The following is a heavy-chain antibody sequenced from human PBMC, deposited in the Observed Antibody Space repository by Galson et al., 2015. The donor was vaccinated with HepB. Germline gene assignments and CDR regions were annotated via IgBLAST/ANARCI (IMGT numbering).Heavy chain of an antibody. Sequence: SLRLSCAASGFTFSSYATHWVRQAPGKGLEWVAVISYDGSNKYYADSVKGRFTISRDNSKNTLYLQMNSLRAEDTAVYYCASSTENYDILTGYYYWGQGTLVTVSS. CDR2: ISYDGSNK. CDR1: GFTFSSYA. CDR3: ASSTENYDILTGYYY. V-gene: IGHV3-30-3*01. D-gene: IGHD3-9*01. J-gene: IGHJ4*02.